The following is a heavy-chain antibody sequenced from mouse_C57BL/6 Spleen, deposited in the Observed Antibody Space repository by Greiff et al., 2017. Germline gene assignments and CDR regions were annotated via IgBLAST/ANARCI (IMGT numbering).Heavy chain of an antibody. V-gene: IGHV1-69*01. D-gene: IGHD1-1*01. CDR1: GYTFTSYW. J-gene: IGHJ1*03. CDR3: SRLFHYYGSSNWYFDV. Sequence: QVQLQQPGAELVMPGASVKLSCKASGYTFTSYWMHWVKQRPGQGLEWIGEIDPSDSYTNYNQKFKGKSTLTVDKSSSTAYMQLSSLTSEDSAVYYCSRLFHYYGSSNWYFDVWGTGTTVTVSS. CDR2: IDPSDSYT.